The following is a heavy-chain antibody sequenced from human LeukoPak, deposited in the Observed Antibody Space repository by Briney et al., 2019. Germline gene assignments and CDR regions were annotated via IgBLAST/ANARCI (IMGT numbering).Heavy chain of an antibody. V-gene: IGHV1-58*01. Sequence: SVTVSCKASGFTFTSSAVQWVRQARGQRLEWIGWIVVGSGNTNYAQKFQERVTITRDMSTSTAYMELSSLRSEDTAVYYCAADRITMVRGVINAFDIWGQGTMVTVSS. CDR3: AADRITMVRGVINAFDI. CDR2: IVVGSGNT. D-gene: IGHD3-10*01. CDR1: GFTFTSSA. J-gene: IGHJ3*02.